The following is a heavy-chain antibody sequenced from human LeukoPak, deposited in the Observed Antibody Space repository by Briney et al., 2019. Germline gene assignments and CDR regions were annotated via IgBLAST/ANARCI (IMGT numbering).Heavy chain of an antibody. V-gene: IGHV3-7*01. CDR2: IKQDESET. J-gene: IGHJ6*03. CDR3: ARLSAYYYGSFFYYYMDV. CDR1: GFSFSSYW. Sequence: PGGSLRLSCEGSGFSFSSYWMTWVRQSPGKGPEWVANIKQDESETYTVDSVKGRFTISRDYAKNSVYLHMNSLRAEDTALYYCARLSAYYYGSFFYYYMDVWGKGTTVTVSS. D-gene: IGHD3-10*01.